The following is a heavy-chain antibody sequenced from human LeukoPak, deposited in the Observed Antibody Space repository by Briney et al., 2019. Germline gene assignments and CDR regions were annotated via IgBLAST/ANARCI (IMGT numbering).Heavy chain of an antibody. D-gene: IGHD2-15*01. Sequence: SETLSLTCAVSGGSISSGGYSWSWIRQPPGKGLEWIGYIYYSGSTYYNPSLKSRVTISVDTSKNQFSLKLSSVTAADTAVYYCAVVAATAYYFDYWGQGTLVTVSS. CDR3: AVVAATAYYFDY. J-gene: IGHJ4*02. V-gene: IGHV4-30-4*07. CDR1: GGSISSGGYS. CDR2: IYYSGST.